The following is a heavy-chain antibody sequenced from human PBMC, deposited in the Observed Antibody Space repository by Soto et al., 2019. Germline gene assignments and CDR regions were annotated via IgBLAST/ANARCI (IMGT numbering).Heavy chain of an antibody. Sequence: GGSLRLSCAASGFTFSSYDMDWVRQPPGKGLEWVSAISSDGGKPSYADAVKGRFTISRDNAKNMVYLQMNSLKAEDTAVYYCAKDPSWEAGYWGQGTLVTVSS. J-gene: IGHJ4*02. V-gene: IGHV3-23*01. CDR2: ISSDGGKP. CDR1: GFTFSSYD. D-gene: IGHD2-2*01. CDR3: AKDPSWEAGY.